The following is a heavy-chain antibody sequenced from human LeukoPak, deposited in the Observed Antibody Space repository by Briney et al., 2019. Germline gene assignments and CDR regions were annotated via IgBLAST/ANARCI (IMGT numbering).Heavy chain of an antibody. J-gene: IGHJ4*02. D-gene: IGHD5-18*01. V-gene: IGHV4-34*01. CDR3: ARLGYSYVDY. Sequence: SETLSLTCAVYGGSFSGYYWSWIRQPPGKGLEWIGEINHSGSTNYNPSLKSRVTISVDTSKNQFSLKLSSVTAADTAVYYCARLGYSYVDYWGQGTLVTVSS. CDR1: GGSFSGYY. CDR2: INHSGST.